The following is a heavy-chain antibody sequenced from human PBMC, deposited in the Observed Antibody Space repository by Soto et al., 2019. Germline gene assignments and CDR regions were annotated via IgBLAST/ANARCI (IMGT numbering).Heavy chain of an antibody. Sequence: GGSLRLSCAASGFTFSDYYMSWIRQAPGKGLEWVSYISSSGSTIYYADSVKGRFTISRDNAKNSLYLQMNSLRAEDTAVYYCARGSASGSYYTNYYYGMDVWGQGTTVTVSS. CDR2: ISSSGSTI. V-gene: IGHV3-11*01. CDR3: ARGSASGSYYTNYYYGMDV. CDR1: GFTFSDYY. J-gene: IGHJ6*02. D-gene: IGHD3-10*01.